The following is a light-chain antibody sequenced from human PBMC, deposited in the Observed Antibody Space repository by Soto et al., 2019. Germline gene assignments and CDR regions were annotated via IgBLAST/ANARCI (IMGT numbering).Light chain of an antibody. Sequence: EIVLTQSPATLSLSPGERATLSCRASQSVGTYFAWDQQKPGQAPRLLIYDSSNRATGIPARFSGSGSGTDFTLTISSLEPEDFAVYYCQQRSDWPSTFGGGTKVEIK. J-gene: IGKJ4*01. CDR2: DSS. V-gene: IGKV3-11*01. CDR3: QQRSDWPST. CDR1: QSVGTY.